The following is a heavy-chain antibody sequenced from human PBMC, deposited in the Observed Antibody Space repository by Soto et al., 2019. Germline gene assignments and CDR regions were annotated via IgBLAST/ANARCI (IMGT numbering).Heavy chain of an antibody. D-gene: IGHD3-3*01. CDR3: ATSYDFSRGPFDY. CDR1: GYTLTELS. CDR2: FDPEDGET. V-gene: IGHV1-24*01. J-gene: IGHJ4*02. Sequence: VSVKASSKVSGYTLTELSMHWVRQAPGKGLEWMGGFDPEDGETIYAQKFQGRVTMTEEISTDIAYLKLSSLRSEDTAVYYCATSYDFSRGPFDYWGQGTLVTVSS.